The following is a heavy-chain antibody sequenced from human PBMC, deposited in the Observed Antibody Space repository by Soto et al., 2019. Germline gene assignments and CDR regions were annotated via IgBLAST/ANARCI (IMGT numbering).Heavy chain of an antibody. D-gene: IGHD2-8*02. V-gene: IGHV4-39*01. CDR3: TTLASGHFDS. CDR2: VFYIGTT. CDR1: GGSISSPSYN. Sequence: QLRESGPGLLKPSETLSLTCNVSGGSISSPSYNWGWVRQPPGQGPEWIGAVFYIGTTQYNPSLRSRLAVSVDTAKSQVSLTLTSVTAADTAVYYCTTLASGHFDSWGQGAQVTGSS. J-gene: IGHJ4*02.